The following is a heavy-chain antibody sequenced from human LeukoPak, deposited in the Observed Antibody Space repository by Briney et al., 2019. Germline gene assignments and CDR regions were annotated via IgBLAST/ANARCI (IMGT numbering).Heavy chain of an antibody. V-gene: IGHV4-38-2*02. D-gene: IGHD3-9*01. CDR2: IYHSGST. J-gene: IGHJ4*02. CDR1: GGSISSYY. Sequence: SETLSLTCTVSGGSISSYYWSWIRQPPGKGLEWIGSIYHSGSTYYNPSLKSRVTISVDTSKNQFSLKLSSVTAADTAVYYCARDLYYDILTGYYGDYWGQGTLVTVSS. CDR3: ARDLYYDILTGYYGDY.